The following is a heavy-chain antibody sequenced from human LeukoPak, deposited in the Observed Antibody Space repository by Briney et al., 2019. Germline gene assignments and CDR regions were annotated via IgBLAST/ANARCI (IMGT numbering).Heavy chain of an antibody. Sequence: GGSLRLSCAASGFTFSSYAMSWVRQAPGKGLEWVSAISGSGGGTYYADSVKGRFTISRDNSKNTLYLQMNSLRAEDTAVYYCAEVGYSSGWYWFDPWGQGTLVTVSS. J-gene: IGHJ5*02. D-gene: IGHD6-19*01. CDR3: AEVGYSSGWYWFDP. CDR2: ISGSGGGT. V-gene: IGHV3-23*01. CDR1: GFTFSSYA.